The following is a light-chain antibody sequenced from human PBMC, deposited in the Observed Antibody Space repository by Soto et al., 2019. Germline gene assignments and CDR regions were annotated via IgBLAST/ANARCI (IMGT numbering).Light chain of an antibody. CDR2: GAS. Sequence: EIVMTQSPATLSVSPGERATLSCRASQSVRSDLAWYQQKPGQAPRLLIYGASTRATGIPARVSGRGSGTEFTLTISSLQSEDFAVYYCQHYNNWPRTFGQGTKVEIK. V-gene: IGKV3-15*01. J-gene: IGKJ1*01. CDR1: QSVRSD. CDR3: QHYNNWPRT.